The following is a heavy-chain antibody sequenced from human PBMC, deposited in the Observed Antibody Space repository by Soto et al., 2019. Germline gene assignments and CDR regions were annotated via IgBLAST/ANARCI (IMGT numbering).Heavy chain of an antibody. V-gene: IGHV4-39*01. D-gene: IGHD3-10*01. Sequence: PWETLSLTCSVSGGSISSSSYYWGWIRQPPGKGLEWIGSIYYSGSAYYNPSIKSRVTISVDTSKSQFSLKLSSVTAADTAVYYCARHVRMEMVVRGVIYYYYGMDVWGQGTTVTVSS. CDR1: GGSISSSSYY. CDR3: ARHVRMEMVVRGVIYYYYGMDV. J-gene: IGHJ6*02. CDR2: IYYSGSA.